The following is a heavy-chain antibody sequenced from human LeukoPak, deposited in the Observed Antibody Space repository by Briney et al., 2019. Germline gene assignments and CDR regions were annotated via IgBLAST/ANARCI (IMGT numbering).Heavy chain of an antibody. V-gene: IGHV3-21*01. CDR2: ISTSSTYI. CDR3: ASGPGFDP. J-gene: IGHJ5*02. Sequence: PGGSLRLSCAASGFTFSSYSMNWVRQAPGKGLEWVSSISTSSTYIYYADSVKGRFTISRDNAKNSLYLQMNSLRAEDTAVYYCASGPGFDPWGQGTLVTVSS. CDR1: GFTFSSYS.